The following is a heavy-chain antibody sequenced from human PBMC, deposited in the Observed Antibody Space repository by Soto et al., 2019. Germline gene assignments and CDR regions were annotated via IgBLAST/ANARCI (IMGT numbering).Heavy chain of an antibody. CDR3: ARGPQQLVLAVSY. D-gene: IGHD6-13*01. J-gene: IGHJ4*02. Sequence: GASVKVSCKASGYTFTSYAMHWVRQAPGQRLEWKGWINAGNGNTKYSQKFQGRVTITRDTSASTAYMELSSLRSEDTVVYYCARGPQQLVLAVSYWGQGTLVTVSS. CDR1: GYTFTSYA. CDR2: INAGNGNT. V-gene: IGHV1-3*01.